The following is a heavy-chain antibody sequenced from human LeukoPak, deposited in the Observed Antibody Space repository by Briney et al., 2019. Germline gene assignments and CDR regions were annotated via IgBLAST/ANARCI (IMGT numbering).Heavy chain of an antibody. V-gene: IGHV1-3*01. CDR1: GYTFTNYA. CDR3: ARGIWSRTVSSYYFDY. CDR2: INAGNGHT. D-gene: IGHD3-3*01. Sequence: GASVKVSCKASGYTFTNYAMHWVRQAPGQRLEWMGWINAGNGHTRYSQRFQGRVTITRDTSATTVYMEVTSLRSEDTAVYYCARGIWSRTVSSYYFDYWGQGTLVTVSS. J-gene: IGHJ4*02.